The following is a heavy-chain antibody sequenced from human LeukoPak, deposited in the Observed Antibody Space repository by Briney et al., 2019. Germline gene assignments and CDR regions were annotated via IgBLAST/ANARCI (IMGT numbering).Heavy chain of an antibody. Sequence: GGSLRLSCAASGFTFSSYSMNWVRQAPGKGLEWVSSISSSSSYIYYADSVKGRFTISRDNAKNSLYLQMNSLRAEDMAVYYCARYLQERSWLTTYYYYYYGMDVWGQGTTVTVSS. J-gene: IGHJ6*02. D-gene: IGHD3-22*01. CDR3: ARYLQERSWLTTYYYYYYGMDV. CDR1: GFTFSSYS. CDR2: ISSSSSYI. V-gene: IGHV3-21*01.